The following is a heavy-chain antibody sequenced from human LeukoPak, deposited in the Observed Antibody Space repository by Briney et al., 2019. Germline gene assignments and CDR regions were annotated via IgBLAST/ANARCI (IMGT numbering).Heavy chain of an antibody. CDR1: GFTFSSYA. Sequence: GGSLRLSCAASGFTFSSYAMHWVRQAPGKGLEWVAVISYDGSNKYYADSVKGRFTISRDNSKNTLYLQMNSLRAEDTAVYYCAKDEGVYCSSTSCLGVDYWGQGTLVTVSS. D-gene: IGHD2-2*01. CDR2: ISYDGSNK. J-gene: IGHJ4*02. CDR3: AKDEGVYCSSTSCLGVDY. V-gene: IGHV3-30-3*01.